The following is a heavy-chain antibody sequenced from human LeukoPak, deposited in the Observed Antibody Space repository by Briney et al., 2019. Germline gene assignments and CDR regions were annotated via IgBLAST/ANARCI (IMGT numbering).Heavy chain of an antibody. D-gene: IGHD2-21*01. CDR3: ARSGVPYCGGDCKFDY. CDR2: INWNGGST. CDR1: GFTFDDYG. V-gene: IGHV3-20*04. J-gene: IGHJ4*02. Sequence: GGSLRLSSAASGFTFDDYGMSWVRQAPGKGLEWVSGINWNGGSTGYADSVKGRFTISRDKAKNSLYLQINSLRAEDTAVYYCARSGVPYCGGDCKFDYWGQGTLVTVSS.